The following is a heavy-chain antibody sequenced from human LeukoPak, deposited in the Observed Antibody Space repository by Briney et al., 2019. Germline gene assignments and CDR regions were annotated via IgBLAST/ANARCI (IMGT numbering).Heavy chain of an antibody. D-gene: IGHD1-26*01. V-gene: IGHV4-39*01. CDR1: GGSISSSNW. CDR3: ASPTRPATSGFDY. J-gene: IGHJ4*02. CDR2: IYYSGST. Sequence: PSETLSLTCAVSGGSISSSNWWSWVRQPPGKGLEWIGSIYYSGSTYYNPSLKSRVTISVDTSKNQFSLKLSSVTAADTAVYYCASPTRPATSGFDYWGQGTLVTVSS.